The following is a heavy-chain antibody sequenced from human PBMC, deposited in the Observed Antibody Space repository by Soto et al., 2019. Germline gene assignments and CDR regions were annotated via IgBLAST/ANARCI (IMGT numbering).Heavy chain of an antibody. CDR3: AGDPLITYGAKIAPDH. J-gene: IGHJ5*02. CDR2: ITATDGKT. CDR1: GFTFKAYA. V-gene: IGHV3-23*01. D-gene: IGHD3-16*01. Sequence: GGSLRLSCLASGFTFKAYAMGWVRQAPGKGLEWVSSITATDGKTYYADPVRGRFTTSRDNSNNTLFLQMNSLRVEDTGVYYCAGDPLITYGAKIAPDHWGQGAMVTVSS.